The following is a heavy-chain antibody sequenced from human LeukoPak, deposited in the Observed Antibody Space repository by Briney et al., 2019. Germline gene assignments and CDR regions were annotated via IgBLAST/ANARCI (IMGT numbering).Heavy chain of an antibody. D-gene: IGHD3-16*01. J-gene: IGHJ6*02. Sequence: GGSLRLSCAASGFTFSNYWMSWVRQAPGKGLEWVANINQDGGDKYYVDSVKGRFTISRDNARNSLYLQVNSLRAEDAAVYYCAHSNWGSIEFWGQGALVTVSSDVWGQGTTVTVSS. CDR1: GFTFSNYW. CDR3: AHSNWGSIEFWGQGALVTVSSDV. V-gene: IGHV3-7*02. CDR2: INQDGGDK.